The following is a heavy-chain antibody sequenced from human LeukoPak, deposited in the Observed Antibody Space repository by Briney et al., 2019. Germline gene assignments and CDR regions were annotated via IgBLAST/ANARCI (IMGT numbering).Heavy chain of an antibody. D-gene: IGHD3-22*01. CDR1: GYIFTSSG. CDR3: ARDVTMIVVAGGY. V-gene: IGHV1-18*01. J-gene: IGHJ4*02. CDR2: ISGFNGNT. Sequence: ASVKVSCKTSGYIFTSSGVSWVRLAPGQGLEWMGWISGFNGNTNYAQGLQGRVSMTIDTSTSTAYMDLRSLRSDDTAVYYCARDVTMIVVAGGYWGQGTLVTVSS.